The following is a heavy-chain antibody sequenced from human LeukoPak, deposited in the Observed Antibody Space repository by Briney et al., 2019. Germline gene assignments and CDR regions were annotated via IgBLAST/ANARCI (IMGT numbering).Heavy chain of an antibody. CDR3: ARDGGRIAMYYFDS. Sequence: GGPLRLSCAASGFTFSSYTMNWVRQAPGKGLEWVSSISSRSSYIYYADSVKGRFTISRDNAKNSLHLQMNSLRAEDTAVYYCARDGGRIAMYYFDSWGQGTLVTVSS. CDR2: ISSRSSYI. V-gene: IGHV3-21*01. CDR1: GFTFSSYT. J-gene: IGHJ4*02. D-gene: IGHD3-16*01.